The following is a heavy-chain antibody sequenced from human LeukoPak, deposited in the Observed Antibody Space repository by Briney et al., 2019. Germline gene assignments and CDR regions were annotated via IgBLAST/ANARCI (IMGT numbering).Heavy chain of an antibody. CDR3: ARHRYSSAWSVVDY. CDR1: GGSIDSWY. D-gene: IGHD6-19*01. V-gene: IGHV4-59*08. J-gene: IGHJ4*02. CDR2: IYYSGST. Sequence: SETLSLTCTVSGGSIDSWYWSWIRQPPGKGLEWIGYIYYSGSTNYNPSLKSRVTISVDTSKNQFSLKLTAVTAADTAVYYCARHRYSSAWSVVDYWGQGTLVTVSS.